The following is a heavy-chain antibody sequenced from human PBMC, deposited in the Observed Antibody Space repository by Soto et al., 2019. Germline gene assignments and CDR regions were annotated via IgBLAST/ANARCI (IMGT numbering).Heavy chain of an antibody. CDR3: ARMYVGSPYYFDY. D-gene: IGHD3-16*01. CDR1: GGTFSSYT. V-gene: IGHV1-69*08. J-gene: IGHJ4*02. Sequence: SVKVSCKASGGTFSSYTISWVRQAPGQGLEWMGRIIPILGTANYAQKFQGRVTITADESTSTAYMELSSLRSEDTAVYYCARMYVGSPYYFDYWGQGTLVTVSS. CDR2: IIPILGTA.